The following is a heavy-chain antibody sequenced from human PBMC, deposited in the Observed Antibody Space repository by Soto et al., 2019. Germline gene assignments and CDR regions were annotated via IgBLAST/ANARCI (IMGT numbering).Heavy chain of an antibody. J-gene: IGHJ4*02. CDR2: MNPNSGNT. D-gene: IGHD2-2*01. CDR1: GYTFTSCD. V-gene: IGHV1-8*01. Sequence: ASVKVSCKASGYTFTSCDINWVRQATGQGLEWMGWMNPNSGNTGYAQKFQGRVTMTRNTSISTAYMELSSLRSEDTAVYYCARWGAXYCSSTSCSGPRHLIDYWGQGTLVTVSS. CDR3: ARWGAXYCSSTSCSGPRHLIDY.